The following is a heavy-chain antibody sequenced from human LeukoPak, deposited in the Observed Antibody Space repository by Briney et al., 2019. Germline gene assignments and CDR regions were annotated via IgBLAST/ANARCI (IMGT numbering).Heavy chain of an antibody. D-gene: IGHD3-22*01. CDR3: ARDNDYCDSSGYYSDAFDI. V-gene: IGHV4-59*01. CDR2: IYYSGST. Sequence: SETLSLTCTVSGGSISSYYWSWIRQPPGKGLEWIGYIYYSGSTNYNPSLKSRVTISVDTSKNQFSLKLSSVTAADTAVYYCARDNDYCDSSGYYSDAFDIWGQGTMVTVSS. CDR1: GGSISSYY. J-gene: IGHJ3*02.